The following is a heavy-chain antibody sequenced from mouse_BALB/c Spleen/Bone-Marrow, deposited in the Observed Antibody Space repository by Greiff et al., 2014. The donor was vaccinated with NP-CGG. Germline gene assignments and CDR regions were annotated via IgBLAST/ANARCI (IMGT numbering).Heavy chain of an antibody. J-gene: IGHJ2*01. D-gene: IGHD2-4*01. CDR1: GYTLTSYY. Sequence: QVQLQQPGPELVKPGASVRISCKASGYTLTSYYIHWVKQRPGQGLEWIGWIYPGNVNTKYNEKFKGKATLTADKSSSTAYMQLSSLTSEDSAVYFCARNDYDYFDYWGQGTTLTVSS. CDR3: ARNDYDYFDY. CDR2: IYPGNVNT. V-gene: IGHV1S56*01.